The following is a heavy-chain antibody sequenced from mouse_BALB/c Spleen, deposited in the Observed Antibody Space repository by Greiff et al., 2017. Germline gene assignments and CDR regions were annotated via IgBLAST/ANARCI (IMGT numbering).Heavy chain of an antibody. CDR1: GYSFTGYF. CDR2: INPYNGDT. J-gene: IGHJ4*01. Sequence: EVHLVESGPELVKPGASVKISCKASGYSFTGYFMNWVKQSHGKSLEWIGRINPYNGDTFYNQKFKGKATLTVDKSSSTAHMELLSLTSEDSAVYYCGRNYRYEGYAMDYWGQGTSVTVSS. CDR3: GRNYRYEGYAMDY. D-gene: IGHD2-14*01. V-gene: IGHV1-37*01.